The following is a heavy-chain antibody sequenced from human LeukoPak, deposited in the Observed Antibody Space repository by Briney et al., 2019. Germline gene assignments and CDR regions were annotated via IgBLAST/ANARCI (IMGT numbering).Heavy chain of an antibody. CDR1: GGSISSYY. J-gene: IGHJ6*02. CDR2: IYYSGST. CDR3: ARGARYYYYGMDV. V-gene: IGHV4-59*01. Sequence: SETLSITCTVSGGSISSYYWSWIRQPPGKGLEWIGYIYYSGSTNYNPSLKSRVTISVDTSKNQFSLKLSSVTAADTAVYYCARGARYYYYGMDVWGQGTTVTVSS.